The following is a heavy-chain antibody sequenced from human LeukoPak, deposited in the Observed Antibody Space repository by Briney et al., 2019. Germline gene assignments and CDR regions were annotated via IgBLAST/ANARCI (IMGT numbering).Heavy chain of an antibody. CDR3: AKDYYGSGSSSYYYYGMDV. Sequence: PGGSLRLSCAASGFTFSSYAMSWVRQAPGKGLEWVSSIIGNGGSTYFVDSVKGRFSISRDNSKNTLYLQMNSLRAEDTAVYYCAKDYYGSGSSSYYYYGMDVWGQGTTVTVSS. J-gene: IGHJ6*02. CDR1: GFTFSSYA. CDR2: IIGNGGST. V-gene: IGHV3-23*01. D-gene: IGHD3-10*01.